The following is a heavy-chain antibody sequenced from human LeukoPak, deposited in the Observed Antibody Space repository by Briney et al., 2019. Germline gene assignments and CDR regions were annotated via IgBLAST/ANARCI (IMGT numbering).Heavy chain of an antibody. Sequence: SETLSLTCTVSGDSFRSSLYYWGWIRQPPGKGLEWIGQISYTGNTYYNPSLKSRVTISVDTSKSQFSLKLSSVTAADTAVYYCARDWWVYSTSWYKLDIWGQGTMVTVSS. D-gene: IGHD6-13*01. J-gene: IGHJ3*02. CDR3: ARDWWVYSTSWYKLDI. CDR1: GDSFRSSLYY. V-gene: IGHV4-39*07. CDR2: ISYTGNT.